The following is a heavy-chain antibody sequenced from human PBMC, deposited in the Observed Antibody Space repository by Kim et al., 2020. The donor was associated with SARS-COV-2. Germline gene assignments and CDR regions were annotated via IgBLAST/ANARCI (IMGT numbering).Heavy chain of an antibody. CDR3: ALLDSGLHGLDV. D-gene: IGHD1-26*01. CDR2: ITSDGSST. V-gene: IGHV3-74*01. J-gene: IGHJ6*02. CDR1: GFTFSNSW. Sequence: GGSLRLSCAASGFTFSNSWMHWVRQAPGKGLVWVSRITSDGSSTSYADFVKGRFTISRDNAKNTLYLQMNSLRVEDTAVYYCALLDSGLHGLDVWGQGTTVTVSS.